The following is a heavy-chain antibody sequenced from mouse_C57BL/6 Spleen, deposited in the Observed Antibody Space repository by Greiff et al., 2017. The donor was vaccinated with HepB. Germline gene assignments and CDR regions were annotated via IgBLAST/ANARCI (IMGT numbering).Heavy chain of an antibody. D-gene: IGHD1-1*01. CDR3: SIITTVVVDY. J-gene: IGHJ2*01. Sequence: EVKLQESGPVLVKPGASVKMPCKASGYTFTDYYMNWVKQSHGKSLEWIGVINPYNGGTSYNQKFKGKATLTVDKSSSTAYMELNSLTSEDSAVYYCSIITTVVVDYWGQGTTLTVSS. V-gene: IGHV1-19*01. CDR2: INPYNGGT. CDR1: GYTFTDYY.